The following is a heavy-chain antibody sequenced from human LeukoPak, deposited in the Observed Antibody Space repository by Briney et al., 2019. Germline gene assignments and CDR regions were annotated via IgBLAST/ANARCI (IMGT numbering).Heavy chain of an antibody. CDR3: AKNRGYCSSTSCHFVFYY. J-gene: IGHJ4*02. CDR2: ISGSGGST. D-gene: IGHD2-2*01. Sequence: PGGSLRLSCAASGFTFSSYAMSWVRQAPGKGLEWVSAISGSGGSTYYADSVKGRFTISRDNSKNTLYLQMNSLRAEDTAVYYCAKNRGYCSSTSCHFVFYYWGQGTLVTVSS. V-gene: IGHV3-23*01. CDR1: GFTFSSYA.